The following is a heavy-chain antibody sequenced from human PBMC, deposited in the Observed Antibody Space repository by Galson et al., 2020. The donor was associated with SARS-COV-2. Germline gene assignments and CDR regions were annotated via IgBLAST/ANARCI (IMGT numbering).Heavy chain of an antibody. Sequence: SQTLLLTCAVSGLSINSDFYWGWIRQPPGKGLEWIGNIYQGGTTYYNPSLKRRVTISIDQSKNQFSLTMTSVTAADTAVYYCARPSSSGYYSIWYFDLWGRGTLVTVSS. V-gene: IGHV4-38-2*01. J-gene: IGHJ2*01. CDR3: ARPSSSGYYSIWYFDL. CDR2: IYQGGTT. D-gene: IGHD3-22*01. CDR1: GLSINSDFY.